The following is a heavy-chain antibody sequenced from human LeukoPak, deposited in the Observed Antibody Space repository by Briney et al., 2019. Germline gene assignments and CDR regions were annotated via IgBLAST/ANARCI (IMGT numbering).Heavy chain of an antibody. CDR2: ISAYNGNT. D-gene: IGHD2-2*01. Sequence: GASVKVSCKASGYTFTSYGFSWVRQAPGQGLEWMGWISAYNGNTNYAQKLQGRVTMTTDTSTSTAYMELRSLRSDDTAVYYCARVQDRNTSCCWSDPWGQGTLVTVSS. CDR1: GYTFTSYG. J-gene: IGHJ5*02. V-gene: IGHV1-18*01. CDR3: ARVQDRNTSCCWSDP.